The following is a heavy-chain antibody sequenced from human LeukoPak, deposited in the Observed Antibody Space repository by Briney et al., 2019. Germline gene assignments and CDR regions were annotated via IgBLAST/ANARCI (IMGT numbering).Heavy chain of an antibody. D-gene: IGHD6-13*01. V-gene: IGHV3-23*01. CDR1: GFTFSSYA. CDR2: ISGSGGST. J-gene: IGHJ4*02. CDR3: AKDSSSSKNGYYFDY. Sequence: GGSLRPSCAASGFTFSSYAMSWVRQAPGKGLEWVSAISGSGGSTYYADSVKGRFTISRDNSKNTLYLQMNSLRAEDTAVYYCAKDSSSSKNGYYFDYWGQGTLVTVSS.